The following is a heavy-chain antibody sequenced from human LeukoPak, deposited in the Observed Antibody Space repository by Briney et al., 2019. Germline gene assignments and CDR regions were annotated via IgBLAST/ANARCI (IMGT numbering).Heavy chain of an antibody. Sequence: GSLRLSCAASGFTFSSYAMSWVRQAPGKGLEWVSAISGSGGSTYYADSVKGRFTISRDNSKNTLYLQMNSLRAEDTAVYYCAKFKRTFYCGGDCPNWFDPWGQGTLVTVSS. CDR1: GFTFSSYA. CDR2: ISGSGGST. D-gene: IGHD2-21*02. CDR3: AKFKRTFYCGGDCPNWFDP. J-gene: IGHJ5*02. V-gene: IGHV3-23*01.